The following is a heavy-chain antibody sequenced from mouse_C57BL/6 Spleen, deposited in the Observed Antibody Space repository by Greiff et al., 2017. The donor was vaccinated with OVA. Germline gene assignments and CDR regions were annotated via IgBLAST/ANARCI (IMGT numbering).Heavy chain of an antibody. CDR2: IDPSDSYT. Sequence: VQLQQSGAELVRPGTSVKLSCKASGYTFTSYWMHWVKQRPGQGLEWIGVIDPSDSYTNYNQKFKGKATLTVDTSSSTAYMQLSSLTSEDSAVYYCARRYYYGSSYWYFDVWGTGTTVTVSS. D-gene: IGHD1-1*01. J-gene: IGHJ1*03. V-gene: IGHV1-59*01. CDR3: ARRYYYGSSYWYFDV. CDR1: GYTFTSYW.